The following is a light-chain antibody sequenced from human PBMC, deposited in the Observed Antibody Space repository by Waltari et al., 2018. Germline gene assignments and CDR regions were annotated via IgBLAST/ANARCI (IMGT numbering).Light chain of an antibody. Sequence: QSALTQPRSVSGSPGQSVTISCTGSSRDVGGYNYVSWYQQHPGKAPKLMIYDVKKRPSGLPDRFSGSKSGNTASLTISGLQAEDEADFYCCSYAGSYILVFGGGTKLTVL. J-gene: IGLJ2*01. CDR1: SRDVGGYNY. CDR3: CSYAGSYILV. V-gene: IGLV2-11*01. CDR2: DVK.